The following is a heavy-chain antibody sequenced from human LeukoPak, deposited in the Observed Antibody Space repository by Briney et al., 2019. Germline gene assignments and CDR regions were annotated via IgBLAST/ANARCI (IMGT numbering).Heavy chain of an antibody. CDR2: ISSSGSTI. V-gene: IGHV3-48*03. J-gene: IGHJ4*02. D-gene: IGHD6-19*01. Sequence: TGGSLRLSCAASGFTFSSYAMSWVRQAPGKGLEWVSYISSSGSTIYYADSVKGRFTISRDNAKNSLYLQMNSLRAEDTAVYYCARDKVQPGIAVAAHFDYWGQGTLVAVSS. CDR3: ARDKVQPGIAVAAHFDY. CDR1: GFTFSSYA.